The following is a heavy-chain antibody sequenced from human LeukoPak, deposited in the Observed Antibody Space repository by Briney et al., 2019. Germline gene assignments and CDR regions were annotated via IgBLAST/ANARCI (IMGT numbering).Heavy chain of an antibody. J-gene: IGHJ6*02. Sequence: ASVKVSCKASGYTFTGYYMHWVRQAPGQGLEWMGWINPNSGGTNYAQKFQGRVTMTRDTSISTAYMELSRLRSDDTAVYYCARDLFLEYGSPYYYYYYGMDVWGQGTTVTVSS. V-gene: IGHV1-2*02. D-gene: IGHD6-6*01. CDR1: GYTFTGYY. CDR3: ARDLFLEYGSPYYYYYYGMDV. CDR2: INPNSGGT.